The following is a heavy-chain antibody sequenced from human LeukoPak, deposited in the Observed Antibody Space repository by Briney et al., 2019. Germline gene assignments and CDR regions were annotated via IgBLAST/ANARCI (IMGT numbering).Heavy chain of an antibody. CDR2: INGDTSVT. V-gene: IGHV3-74*01. D-gene: IGHD1-26*01. CDR1: GFTFSTYW. CDR3: ARDRWELLEFDY. Sequence: PGGSLRLSCAASGFTFSTYWMHWVRQVPGKGLVWISRINGDTSVTSYAESVKGRFTISRDNAKNTVYLQMNSLRVDDTAVYYCARDRWELLEFDYWGQGVLVTVSS. J-gene: IGHJ4*02.